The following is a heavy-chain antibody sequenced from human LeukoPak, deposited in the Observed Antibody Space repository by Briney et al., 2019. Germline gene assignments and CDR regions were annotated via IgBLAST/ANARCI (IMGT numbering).Heavy chain of an antibody. Sequence: SETLSLTCTVSGGSISSSSYYWGWIRQPPGKGLEWIGSIYYSGSTYYNPSLKSRVTISVDTSKNQFSLKLSSVTAADTAVYYCARYFGTTGTPNYWGQGTLVTVSS. CDR3: ARYFGTTGTPNY. D-gene: IGHD1-1*01. CDR1: GGSISSSSYY. J-gene: IGHJ4*02. CDR2: IYYSGST. V-gene: IGHV4-39*01.